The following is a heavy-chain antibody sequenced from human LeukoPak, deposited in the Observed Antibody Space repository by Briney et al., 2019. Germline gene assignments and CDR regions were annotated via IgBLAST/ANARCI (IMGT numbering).Heavy chain of an antibody. CDR3: ARDPPYSSSYYYYGMDV. CDR2: IIPIFGTA. V-gene: IGHV1-69*13. Sequence: SGKVSCKASGGTFSSYAISWVRQAPGQGLEWMGGIIPIFGTANYAQKFQGRVTITADESTSTAYMELSSLRSEDTAVYYCARDPPYSSSYYYYGMDVWGQGTTVTVSS. J-gene: IGHJ6*02. D-gene: IGHD6-13*01. CDR1: GGTFSSYA.